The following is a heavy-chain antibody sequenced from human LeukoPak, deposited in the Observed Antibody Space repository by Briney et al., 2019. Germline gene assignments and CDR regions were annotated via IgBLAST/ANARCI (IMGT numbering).Heavy chain of an antibody. V-gene: IGHV4-39*01. D-gene: IGHD6-6*01. J-gene: IGHJ4*02. CDR2: IYYSGST. Sequence: PSQTLSLTCTVSGGSISSGGSYWSWIRQPPGKGLEWIGSIYYSGSTYYNPSLKSRVTISVDTSKNQFSLKLSSVTAADTAVYYCARRVYSSSSDDYYFDYWGQGTLVTVSS. CDR1: GGSISSGGSY. CDR3: ARRVYSSSSDDYYFDY.